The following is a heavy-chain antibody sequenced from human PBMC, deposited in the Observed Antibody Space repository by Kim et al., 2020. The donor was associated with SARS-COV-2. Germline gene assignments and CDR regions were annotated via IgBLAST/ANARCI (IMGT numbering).Heavy chain of an antibody. D-gene: IGHD5-18*01. Sequence: GESLKISCKGSGYSFTSYWIGWVRQMPGKGLEWMGIIYPGDSDTRYSPSFQGQVTISADKSISTAYLQWSSLKASDTAMYYCARGGYSYGFSADFDYWGQGTLVTVSS. CDR2: IYPGDSDT. J-gene: IGHJ4*02. CDR3: ARGGYSYGFSADFDY. CDR1: GYSFTSYW. V-gene: IGHV5-51*01.